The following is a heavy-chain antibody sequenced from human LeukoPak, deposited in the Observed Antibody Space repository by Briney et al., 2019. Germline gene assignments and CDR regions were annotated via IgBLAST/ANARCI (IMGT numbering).Heavy chain of an antibody. CDR2: IYYSGST. CDR1: GGSISSYY. CDR3: ARVDCSSTSCYAMSAFDI. D-gene: IGHD2-2*01. J-gene: IGHJ3*02. V-gene: IGHV4-59*01. Sequence: SETLSLTCTVSGGSISSYYWSWIRQPPGKGLEWIGYIYYSGSTNYNPSLKSRVTISVDTSKNQFSLKLSSVTAADTAVHYCARVDCSSTSCYAMSAFDIWGQGTMVTVSS.